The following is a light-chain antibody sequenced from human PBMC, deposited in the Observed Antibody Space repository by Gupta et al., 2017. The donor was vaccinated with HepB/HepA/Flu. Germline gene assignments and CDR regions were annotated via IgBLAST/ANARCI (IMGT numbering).Light chain of an antibody. V-gene: IGLV2-23*02. CDR2: EVA. CDR3: YSYTGSNTYLP. CDR1: SRDVGKYDL. J-gene: IGLJ2*01. Sequence: QSALTQPASVSGSLGPSITISCTGTSRDVGKYDLVSWYQQPPGKAPKLIIYEVAKRPSGISSRFSGSKSGTTASLTISGLQAGDEADYYCYSYTGSNTYLPFGGGTKVTVL.